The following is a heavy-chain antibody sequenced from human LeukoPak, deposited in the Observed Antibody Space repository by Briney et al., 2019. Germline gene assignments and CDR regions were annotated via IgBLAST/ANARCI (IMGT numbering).Heavy chain of an antibody. V-gene: IGHV4-59*01. CDR1: GGSMNTYY. CDR2: IYHSGST. J-gene: IGHJ6*03. D-gene: IGHD4-17*01. CDR3: ARSTVTTSYYFYMDV. Sequence: SETLSLTCTVSGGSMNTYYWTWIRQPPGKGLEWIGYIYHSGSTNYNPSLKSRVTMSVDTSKNQFSLKLSSVTAADTAVYYCARSTVTTSYYFYMDVWGKGTTVTISS.